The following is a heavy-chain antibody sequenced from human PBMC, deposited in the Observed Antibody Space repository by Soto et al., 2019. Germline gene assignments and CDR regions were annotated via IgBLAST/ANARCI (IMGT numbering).Heavy chain of an antibody. V-gene: IGHV4-30-4*01. CDR2: VYYSGST. CDR1: GGSISSGDYY. Sequence: PSETLSLTCTVSGGSISSGDYYWSWIRQPPGKGLEWIGYVYYSGSTYYNPSLKGRVTISVDTSKSQFSLKLKSVTAADTAVYYCSNYNRSGLYVFDFWGQGIYVTFSS. CDR3: SNYNRSGLYVFDF. J-gene: IGHJ4*01. D-gene: IGHD3-16*01.